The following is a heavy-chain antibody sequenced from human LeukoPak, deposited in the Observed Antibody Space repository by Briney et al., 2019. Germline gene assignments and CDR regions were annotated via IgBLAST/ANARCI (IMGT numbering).Heavy chain of an antibody. Sequence: PGGSLRLSCAASGFTFSSYGMHWVRQAPGKGLEWVAVIWYDGSNKYYADSVKGRFTISRDNSKNTLYLQMNSLRAEDTAVYYCALNRGGSTRFDPWGQGTLVTVSS. CDR2: IWYDGSNK. D-gene: IGHD1/OR15-1a*01. J-gene: IGHJ5*02. V-gene: IGHV3-33*01. CDR3: ALNRGGSTRFDP. CDR1: GFTFSSYG.